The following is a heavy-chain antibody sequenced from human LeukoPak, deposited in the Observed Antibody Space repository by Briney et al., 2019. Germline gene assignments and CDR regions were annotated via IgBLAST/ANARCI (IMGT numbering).Heavy chain of an antibody. CDR1: GYTFTSYD. Sequence: GASVKVSCKASGYTFTSYDINWVRQATGQGLEWMGWMNPNSGNTGYAQKFQGRVTMTRNTSINTAYMELSSLRSEDTAVYYCARGYVVYYYYYGMDVWGQGTTVTVSS. V-gene: IGHV1-8*01. CDR3: ARGYVVYYYYYGMDV. D-gene: IGHD2-15*01. CDR2: MNPNSGNT. J-gene: IGHJ6*02.